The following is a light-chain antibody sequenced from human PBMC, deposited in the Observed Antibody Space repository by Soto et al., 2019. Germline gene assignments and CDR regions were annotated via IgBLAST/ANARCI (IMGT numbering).Light chain of an antibody. CDR1: QDISNR. Sequence: DIQMTQSPSSLSASVGDRVTITCQASQDISNRLNWYQQKPGKAPKLLINDASNLEAGVPSRFSGSGSGTDFTFPISSLQPEDIATYYCHQYVNLVTFGGGTKLEIK. CDR2: DAS. V-gene: IGKV1-33*01. CDR3: HQYVNLVT. J-gene: IGKJ4*01.